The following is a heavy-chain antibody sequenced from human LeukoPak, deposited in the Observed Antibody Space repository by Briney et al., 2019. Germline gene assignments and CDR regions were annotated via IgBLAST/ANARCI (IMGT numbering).Heavy chain of an antibody. D-gene: IGHD1-1*01. CDR2: IYHSGSI. V-gene: IGHV4-4*02. CDR3: ARIRRERPFDY. J-gene: IGHJ4*02. CDR1: GGSISSSNW. Sequence: SETLSLTCAVSGGSISSSNWWSWVRQPPGKGLEWIGEIYHSGSINYNPSLKSRVTISVDKSKNQFSLKLSSVAAADTAVYYCARIRRERPFDYWGQGTLVTVSS.